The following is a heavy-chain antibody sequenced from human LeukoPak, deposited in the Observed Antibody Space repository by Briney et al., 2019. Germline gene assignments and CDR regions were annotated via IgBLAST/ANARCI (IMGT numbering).Heavy chain of an antibody. D-gene: IGHD3-3*01. V-gene: IGHV4-39*02. CDR2: IYYSGST. CDR1: GGSISSSSYY. CDR3: AREVRDTAERYYDFWSGYLGLTYYYYYYMDV. Sequence: SETLSLTCTVSGGSISSSSYYWGWIRQPPGKGLEWIESIYYSGSTYCNPSLKSRVTISVDTSKYQFSLKLSSVTAADTAVYYCAREVRDTAERYYDFWSGYLGLTYYYYYYMDVWGKGTTVTVSS. J-gene: IGHJ6*03.